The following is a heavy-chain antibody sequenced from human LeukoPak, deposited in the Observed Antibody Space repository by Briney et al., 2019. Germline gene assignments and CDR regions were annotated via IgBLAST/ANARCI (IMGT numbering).Heavy chain of an antibody. CDR1: GGSISSYY. CDR3: ARVGGIIAAAGGGGYYFDY. J-gene: IGHJ4*02. CDR2: IYYSGST. D-gene: IGHD6-13*01. V-gene: IGHV4-59*01. Sequence: SETLSLTCTVSGGSISSYYWSWIRQPPEKGLEWIGYIYYSGSTNYNPSLKSRVTISVDTSKNQFSLKLSSVTAADTAVYYCARVGGIIAAAGGGGYYFDYWGQGSLVIVSS.